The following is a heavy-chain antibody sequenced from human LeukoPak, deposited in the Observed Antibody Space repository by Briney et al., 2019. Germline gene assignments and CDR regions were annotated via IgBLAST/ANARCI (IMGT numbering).Heavy chain of an antibody. J-gene: IGHJ4*02. CDR2: ISSSSSYI. CDR3: VSPLIVVVITTSDY. CDR1: GFTFSSYS. V-gene: IGHV3-21*01. D-gene: IGHD3-22*01. Sequence: PGGSLRLSCAASGFTFSSYSMNWVRQAPGKGLEWVSSISSSSSYIYYADSVKGRFTISRDNAKNSLYLQMNSLRAEETAVYYCVSPLIVVVITTSDYWGQGTLVTVSS.